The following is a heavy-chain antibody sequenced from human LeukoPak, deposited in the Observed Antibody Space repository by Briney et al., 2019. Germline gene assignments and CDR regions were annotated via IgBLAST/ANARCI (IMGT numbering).Heavy chain of an antibody. CDR3: AREAVAGTFDY. V-gene: IGHV4-59*02. CDR1: GGSVSRDY. Sequence: PSETLSLTCSVSGGSVSRDYWSWIRQPPGKRLVWLGYIYNIGGTNYNPSLKSRVSISVDTSKNQFSLMLSSVTAADTAVYYCAREAVAGTFDYWGQGALVTVSS. J-gene: IGHJ4*02. D-gene: IGHD6-19*01. CDR2: IYNIGGT.